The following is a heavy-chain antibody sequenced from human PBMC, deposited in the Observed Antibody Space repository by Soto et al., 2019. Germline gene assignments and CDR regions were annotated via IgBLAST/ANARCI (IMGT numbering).Heavy chain of an antibody. CDR1: GFTFSSYG. V-gene: IGHV3-33*01. CDR2: IWYDGSDK. CDR3: AGDHPETHYYYYGMDV. Sequence: GGSLRLSCAASGFTFSSYGMHWVRQAPGKGLEWVAVIWYDGSDKYYADSVKGRFTISRDNSKNTLYLQMNSLRAEDTAVYYCAGDHPETHYYYYGMDVWGQGTTVTVSS. J-gene: IGHJ6*02.